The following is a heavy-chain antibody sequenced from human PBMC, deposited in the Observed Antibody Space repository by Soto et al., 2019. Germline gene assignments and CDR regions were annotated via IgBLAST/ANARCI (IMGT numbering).Heavy chain of an antibody. CDR3: ARDRDSSGSLSGY. CDR2: ITTYNGKA. V-gene: IGHV1-18*01. CDR1: GYSFINYG. J-gene: IGHJ4*02. Sequence: ASVKVSCKVSGYSFINYGISWVRQAPGQGLEWMGGITTYNGKANYAQKFQGRVTMTTDTSTSIAYMGLRSLRSDDTAVYYCARDRDSSGSLSGYWGQGTLVTVSS. D-gene: IGHD3-22*01.